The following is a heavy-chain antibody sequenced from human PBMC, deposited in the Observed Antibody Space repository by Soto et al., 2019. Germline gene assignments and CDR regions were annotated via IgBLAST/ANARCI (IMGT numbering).Heavy chain of an antibody. V-gene: IGHV3-21*01. J-gene: IGHJ6*02. CDR3: ERGDNTGWGYYCYYYGMDV. CDR1: GFTFSSYS. Sequence: GGSLRLSCAASGFTFSSYSTNWVRQAPGKGLEWVSSISSSSSYIYYADSVKGRFTISRDNAKNSLYLQMNSLRAEDTAVYYCERGDNTGWGYYCYYYGMDVWGQGTTVTVSS. CDR2: ISSSSSYI. D-gene: IGHD3-16*01.